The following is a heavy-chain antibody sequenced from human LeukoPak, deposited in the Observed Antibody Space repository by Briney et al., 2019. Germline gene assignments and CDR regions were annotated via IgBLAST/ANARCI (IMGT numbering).Heavy chain of an antibody. CDR1: GYTFTGYY. J-gene: IGHJ3*02. V-gene: IGHV1-24*01. Sequence: ASVKVSCKASGYTFTGYYMHWVRQAPGKGLEWMGGFDPEDGETIYAQKFQGRVTMTEDTSTDTAYMELSSLRSEDTAVYYCATTNYGSGSYINDAFDIWGQGTMVTVSS. CDR3: ATTNYGSGSYINDAFDI. CDR2: FDPEDGET. D-gene: IGHD3-10*01.